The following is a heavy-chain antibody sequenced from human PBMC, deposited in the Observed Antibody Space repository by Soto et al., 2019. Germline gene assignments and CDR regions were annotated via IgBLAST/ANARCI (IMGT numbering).Heavy chain of an antibody. Sequence: EVQLVESGGGLVKPGGSLRLSCAASGFTFSNAWMNWVRQAPGKGLEWVGRIKSKTDGGTTDYAAPVKGRFTISRDDSKNTLYLQMNSLKTEDTAVYYCTTRKRVGATTSDYWGQGTLVTVSS. CDR1: GFTFSNAW. CDR2: IKSKTDGGTT. CDR3: TTRKRVGATTSDY. J-gene: IGHJ4*02. V-gene: IGHV3-15*07. D-gene: IGHD1-26*01.